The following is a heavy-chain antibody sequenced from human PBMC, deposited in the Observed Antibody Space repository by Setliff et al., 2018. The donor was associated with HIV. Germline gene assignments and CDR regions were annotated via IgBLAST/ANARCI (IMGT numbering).Heavy chain of an antibody. CDR3: AKEPSSCSAPRPSLCGYFDS. Sequence: PGGSLRLSCVTSGITFINAAVAWVRQAPGKGPEWISFIYSGSSSAVFADSVKGRFTISRDNSRNTLFLQMNSLRAEDTAVYYCAKEPSSCSAPRPSLCGYFDSWGQGTQVTVSS. D-gene: IGHD2-21*01. V-gene: IGHV3-23*03. CDR2: IYSGSSSA. CDR1: GITFINAA. J-gene: IGHJ4*01.